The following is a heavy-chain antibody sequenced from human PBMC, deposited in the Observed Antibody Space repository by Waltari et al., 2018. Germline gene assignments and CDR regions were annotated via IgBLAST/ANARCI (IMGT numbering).Heavy chain of an antibody. Sequence: QVQLVESGGGVVQPGGSLRLSCAASGFTFSSYGMHWVRQAPGKGLEWVAVIRYDGSNKYYADSVKGRFTISRDNSKNTLYLQMNSLRAEDTAVYYCAKFLGSRAFDIWGQGTMVTVSS. CDR1: GFTFSSYG. D-gene: IGHD3-10*01. J-gene: IGHJ3*02. CDR3: AKFLGSRAFDI. CDR2: IRYDGSNK. V-gene: IGHV3-30*02.